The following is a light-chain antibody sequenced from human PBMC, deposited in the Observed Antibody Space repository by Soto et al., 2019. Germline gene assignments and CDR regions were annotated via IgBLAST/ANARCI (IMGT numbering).Light chain of an antibody. CDR1: SSDVGGYNY. CDR2: DVS. CDR3: SSYTSSSTLCV. J-gene: IGLJ1*01. Sequence: LNQPASVSGSPGQSITISCTGTSSDVGGYNYVSWYQQHPGKAPKLMIYDVSNRPSGVSNRFSGSKSGNTASLTISGLQAEDEADYYCSSYTSSSTLCVFGTGTKVTVL. V-gene: IGLV2-14*01.